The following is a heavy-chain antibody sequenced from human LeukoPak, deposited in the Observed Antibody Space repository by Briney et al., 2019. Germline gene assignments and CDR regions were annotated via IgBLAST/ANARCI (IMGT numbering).Heavy chain of an antibody. Sequence: PGGSLRLSCAASGFTFSSYSMNWVRQAPGKGLEWVSFISTSSGYIYYVDSVKGRFTISRDNAKNSLYLQMNSLRAEDTAVYYCTRDEDFYSSSSDYWGQGTLVTVSS. D-gene: IGHD6-6*01. CDR2: ISTSSGYI. V-gene: IGHV3-21*01. CDR1: GFTFSSYS. J-gene: IGHJ4*02. CDR3: TRDEDFYSSSSDY.